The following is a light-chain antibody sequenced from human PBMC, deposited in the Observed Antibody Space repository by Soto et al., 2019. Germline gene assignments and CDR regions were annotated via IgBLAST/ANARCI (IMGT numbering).Light chain of an antibody. CDR2: GAS. CDR3: QQGYSTPIT. CDR1: QSISSF. Sequence: DIQMTQSPSSLSASVGDRVTITCRASQSISSFLNWHQHKPGKAPKVLIYGASSLQSGVPSRFRGSGSGTDYTRTISSLQPEDFATDYCQQGYSTPITFGQGTRLDIK. V-gene: IGKV1-39*01. J-gene: IGKJ5*01.